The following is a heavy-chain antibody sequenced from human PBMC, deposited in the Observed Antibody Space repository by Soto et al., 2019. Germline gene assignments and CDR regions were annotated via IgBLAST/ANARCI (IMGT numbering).Heavy chain of an antibody. CDR3: ARDPEAAAGPGLNWFDP. Sequence: QVQLQESGPGLVKPSQTLSLTCTVSGGSISSDGYYWSWIRQHPGKGLEWVGYIYYSGSTYYNPSLKSRVTISVDTSKNQFSLKLSSVTAADTAVYYCARDPEAAAGPGLNWFDPWGQGTLVTVSS. CDR2: IYYSGST. V-gene: IGHV4-31*03. D-gene: IGHD6-13*01. CDR1: GGSISSDGYY. J-gene: IGHJ5*02.